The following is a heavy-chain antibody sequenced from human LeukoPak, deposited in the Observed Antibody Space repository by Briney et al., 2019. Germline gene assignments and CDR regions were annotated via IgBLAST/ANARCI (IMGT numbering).Heavy chain of an antibody. V-gene: IGHV4-59*08. D-gene: IGHD1-14*01. CDR2: IYYIGRT. CDR1: GGSITSYY. CDR3: ARHGTISSESYFDY. Sequence: SETLSLTCTVSGGSITSYYWSWIRQPPGKGLEWLGYIYYIGRTNYNPSLKSRVTGFVDTSKNQVSLRLSSVTAADTAVYYCARHGTISSESYFDYWGQGALVTVSS. J-gene: IGHJ4*02.